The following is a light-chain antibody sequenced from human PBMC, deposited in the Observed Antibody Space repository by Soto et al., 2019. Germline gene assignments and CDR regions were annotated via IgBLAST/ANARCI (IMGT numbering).Light chain of an antibody. CDR2: GAS. V-gene: IGKV3D-15*01. CDR3: QQYNNWPPLT. Sequence: EIEMTQSPATLSVSPGERATLSCRASQSVSNNLAWYQQKPGQAPRLLIYGASTRATGIPARFSGSGSGTEFTLTISSLQSEDFAVYYCQQYNNWPPLTFGGGTKVEIK. J-gene: IGKJ4*01. CDR1: QSVSNN.